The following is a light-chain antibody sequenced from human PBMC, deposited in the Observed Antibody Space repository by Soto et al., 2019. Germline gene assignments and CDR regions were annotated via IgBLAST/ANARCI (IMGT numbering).Light chain of an antibody. CDR2: EVS. CDR3: MQSTQLPPT. V-gene: IGKV2D-29*02. CDR1: QSLLHITGETF. Sequence: DVVMTQTPLSLSVAPGQPSAISCKSSQSLLHITGETFLFWYLQKPGQSPQXLIYEVSTRVSGVPDRFSGSGSGTDFTLEISRVETDDVGIYYCMQSTQLPPTFGQGTRLEIK. J-gene: IGKJ5*01.